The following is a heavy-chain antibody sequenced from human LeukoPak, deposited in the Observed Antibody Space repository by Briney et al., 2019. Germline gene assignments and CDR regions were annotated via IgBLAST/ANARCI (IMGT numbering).Heavy chain of an antibody. CDR1: GGSFNGFY. Sequence: PSETLSLTCAVYGGSFNGFYWSWIRQPPGKGLEWIGEINHSGSTTYNPSLKSRVTISADTSKNQFSLSLSSLTAADTAVYYCASWVGLQWLSWGHYFDYWGQGTLVTVSS. V-gene: IGHV4-34*01. D-gene: IGHD6-19*01. CDR2: INHSGST. CDR3: ASWVGLQWLSWGHYFDY. J-gene: IGHJ4*02.